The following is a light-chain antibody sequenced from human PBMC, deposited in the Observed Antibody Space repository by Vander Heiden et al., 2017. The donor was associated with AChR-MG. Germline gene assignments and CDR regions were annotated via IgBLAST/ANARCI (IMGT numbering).Light chain of an antibody. V-gene: IGKV3-11*01. CDR1: QSVSSY. CDR3: QQRSNWPIT. J-gene: IGKJ5*01. CDR2: DAS. Sequence: EIVLTQSPATLSLSPGDRAPLSCRASQSVSSYLAWYQQKPGQAPRLLIYDASNRATGLPSRFSGSGSGTDFTLTISSLEPEDFAVYYCQQRSNWPITFGQGIRLEIK.